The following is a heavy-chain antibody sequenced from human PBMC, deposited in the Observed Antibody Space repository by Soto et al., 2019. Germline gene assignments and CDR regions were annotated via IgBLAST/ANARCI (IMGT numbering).Heavy chain of an antibody. D-gene: IGHD3-22*01. J-gene: IGHJ4*02. CDR2: INPSGGST. Sequence: ASVKVSCKASGYTFTSYYMHWVRQAPGQGLEWMGIINPSGGSTSYAQKFQGRVTMTRDTSTGTVYMELSSLRSEDTAVYYCAKDYYDSSGYLGGGLSYGYWGQGTLVTVSS. CDR1: GYTFTSYY. V-gene: IGHV1-46*01. CDR3: AKDYYDSSGYLGGGLSYGY.